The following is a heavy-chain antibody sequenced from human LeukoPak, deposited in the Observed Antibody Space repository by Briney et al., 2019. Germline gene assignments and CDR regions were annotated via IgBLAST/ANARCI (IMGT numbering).Heavy chain of an antibody. Sequence: SSETLSLTCTVSGGSISSYYWSWIRQPPGKGLEWIGYIYYSGSTNYNPSLKSRVTISVDTSKNQFSLKLSSVTAADTAVYYCARSLGYSDSSYYFDYWGQGTLVTVSS. D-gene: IGHD5-18*01. CDR3: ARSLGYSDSSYYFDY. CDR1: GGSISSYY. CDR2: IYYSGST. V-gene: IGHV4-59*08. J-gene: IGHJ4*02.